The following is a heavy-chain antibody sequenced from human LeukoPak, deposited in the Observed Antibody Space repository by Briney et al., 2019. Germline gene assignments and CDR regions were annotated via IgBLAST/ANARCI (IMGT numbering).Heavy chain of an antibody. V-gene: IGHV4-59*08. CDR1: GGSISSYY. CDR2: IYYSGST. D-gene: IGHD6-13*01. Sequence: SETLSLTCTVSGGSISSYYRSWIRQPPGKGLEWIGYIYYSGSTNYNPSLKSRVTISVDTSKNQFSLKLSSVTAADTAVYYCARRFESSSWFFDYWGQGTLVTVSS. J-gene: IGHJ4*02. CDR3: ARRFESSSWFFDY.